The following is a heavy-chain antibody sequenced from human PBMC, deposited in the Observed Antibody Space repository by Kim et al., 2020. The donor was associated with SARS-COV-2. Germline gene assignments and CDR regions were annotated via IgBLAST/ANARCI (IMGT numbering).Heavy chain of an antibody. CDR2: MYYSGST. D-gene: IGHD3-10*01. CDR3: ARHGRGGIYGSGSVDY. Sequence: SETLSLTCTVSGGSISSNSNYWGWIRQPPGKGLEWIGSMYYSGSTYSNPSLKSRVTISVDTSKKQFSLKLSSVTAADTAVYHCARHGRGGIYGSGSVDYWGQGILVTVSS. J-gene: IGHJ4*02. CDR1: GGSISSNSNY. V-gene: IGHV4-39*01.